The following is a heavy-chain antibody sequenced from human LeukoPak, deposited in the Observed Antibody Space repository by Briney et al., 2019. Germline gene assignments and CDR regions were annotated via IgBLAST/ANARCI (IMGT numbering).Heavy chain of an antibody. CDR3: AGRLFRFLGWSF. J-gene: IGHJ4*02. CDR1: GGTFSSHT. CDR2: IIPISRAA. Sequence: SVKVSCKASGGTFSSHTISWVRQAPGQGLEWMGGIIPISRAATYTQKFQGRITITADESTNTAYLELSSLRSEDTAVYYCAGRLFRFLGWSFWGQGTLVTVSS. D-gene: IGHD3-3*01. V-gene: IGHV1-69*01.